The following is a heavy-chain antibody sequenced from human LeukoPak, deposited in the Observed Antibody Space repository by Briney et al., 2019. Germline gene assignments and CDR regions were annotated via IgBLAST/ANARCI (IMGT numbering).Heavy chain of an antibody. Sequence: SVKVSCKASGGTFSSYAISWVRQAPGQGLEWMGGIIPIFGTANYAQEFRGRVTITTDESTSTAYMELSSLRSEDTAVYYCASVLISDSRVYQYYYYMDVWGKGTTVTVSS. D-gene: IGHD6-6*01. CDR2: IIPIFGTA. CDR3: ASVLISDSRVYQYYYYMDV. J-gene: IGHJ6*03. V-gene: IGHV1-69*05. CDR1: GGTFSSYA.